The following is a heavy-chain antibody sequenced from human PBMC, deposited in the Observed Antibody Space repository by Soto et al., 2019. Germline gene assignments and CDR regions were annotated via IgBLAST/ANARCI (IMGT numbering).Heavy chain of an antibody. Sequence: SETLSLTCTVSCGSVNSDNFYWSWIRQPPGRGLEWIGYIYYTGSTNYNPFLKSRVTISMDTSRNQFSLMLTSVTAADTAVYYCAREFSNSPEAFDSWGQGSLVTVSS. CDR2: IYYTGST. CDR1: CGSVNSDNFY. CDR3: AREFSNSPEAFDS. J-gene: IGHJ4*02. V-gene: IGHV4-61*01. D-gene: IGHD6-6*01.